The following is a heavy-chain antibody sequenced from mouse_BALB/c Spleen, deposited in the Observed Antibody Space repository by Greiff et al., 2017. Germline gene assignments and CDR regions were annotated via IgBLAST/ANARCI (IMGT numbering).Heavy chain of an antibody. Sequence: DVKLQESGPGLVKPSQSLSLTCSVTGYSITSGYYWNWIRQFPGNKLEWMGYISYDGSNNYNPSLKNRISITRDTSKNQFFLKLNSVTTEDTATYYCARDYYGVGGRFAYWGQGTLVTVSA. CDR1: GYSITSGYY. CDR2: ISYDGSN. J-gene: IGHJ3*01. D-gene: IGHD1-1*01. V-gene: IGHV3-6*02. CDR3: ARDYYGVGGRFAY.